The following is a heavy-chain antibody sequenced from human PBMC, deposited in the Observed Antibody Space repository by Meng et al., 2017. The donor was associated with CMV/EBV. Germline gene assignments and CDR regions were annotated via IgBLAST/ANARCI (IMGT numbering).Heavy chain of an antibody. D-gene: IGHD2-2*01. CDR2: ISYDGSNK. Sequence: GESLKISCAASGFTFSSYAMHWVRQAPGKGLEWVAVISYDGSNKYYADSVKGRFTISRDNSKNTLYLQMNSLRAEDAAVYYCAGSGECTSTLSYEGRFDPWGQGTLVTVSS. CDR1: GFTFSSYA. CDR3: AGSGECTSTLSYEGRFDP. J-gene: IGHJ5*02. V-gene: IGHV3-30*04.